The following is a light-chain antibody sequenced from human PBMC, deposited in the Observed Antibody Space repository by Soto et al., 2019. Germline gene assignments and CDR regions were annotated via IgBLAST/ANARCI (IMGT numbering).Light chain of an antibody. V-gene: IGKV3D-15*01. CDR3: QQYNSWPLT. CDR2: DVS. Sequence: EIVLTQSPGTLSLSPGERATLSFRASQSVSNNYLAWYQQKPGQPPRLLIYDVSTRATGIPTRFSGSGSGTEFTLTISSLQSEDFAVYYCQQYNSWPLTFGGGTKVDIK. CDR1: QSVSNN. J-gene: IGKJ4*01.